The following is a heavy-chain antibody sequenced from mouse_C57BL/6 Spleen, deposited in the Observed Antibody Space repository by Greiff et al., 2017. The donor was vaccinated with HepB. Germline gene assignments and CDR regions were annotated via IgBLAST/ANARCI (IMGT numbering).Heavy chain of an antibody. CDR3: ARSPNYYGNGYFDY. Sequence: VQLQQSGAELVRPGASVTLSCKASGYTFTDYEMHWVKQTPVHGLEWIGAIDPETGGTAYNQKFKGKAILTADKSSSTAYMELRSLTSEDSAVYYCARSPNYYGNGYFDYWGQGTTLTVSS. V-gene: IGHV1-15*01. CDR1: GYTFTDYE. CDR2: IDPETGGT. J-gene: IGHJ2*01. D-gene: IGHD1-1*01.